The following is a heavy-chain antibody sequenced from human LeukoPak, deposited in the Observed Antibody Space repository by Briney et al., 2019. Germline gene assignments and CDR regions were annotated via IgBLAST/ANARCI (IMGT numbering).Heavy chain of an antibody. V-gene: IGHV3-30*18. CDR3: AKRLGYYDSSEGYFDS. D-gene: IGHD3-22*01. CDR1: GFTFSSYG. J-gene: IGHJ4*02. CDR2: ISYDGSNK. Sequence: PGRSLRLSCAASGFTFSSYGMHWVRQAPGKGLEWVAVISYDGSNKNYADSVKGRFTISRDISKNTLYLQMNSLRAEDTAVYYCAKRLGYYDSSEGYFDSWGQGPLVTVSS.